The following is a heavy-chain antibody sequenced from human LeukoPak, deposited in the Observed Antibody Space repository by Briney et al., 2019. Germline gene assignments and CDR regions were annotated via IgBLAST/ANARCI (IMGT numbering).Heavy chain of an antibody. Sequence: PSETLSLTCTVSGGSISSSSYYWGWIRQPPGKGLEWIGSIYYSGSTYYNPSLKSRVTISVDTSKNQFSLKLSSVTAADTAVYYCARDLGIAARPDYWGQGTLVTVSS. D-gene: IGHD6-6*01. J-gene: IGHJ4*02. CDR3: ARDLGIAARPDY. CDR1: GGSISSSSYY. V-gene: IGHV4-39*07. CDR2: IYYSGST.